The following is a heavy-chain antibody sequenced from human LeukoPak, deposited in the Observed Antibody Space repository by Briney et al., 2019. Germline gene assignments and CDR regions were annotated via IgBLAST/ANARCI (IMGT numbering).Heavy chain of an antibody. CDR3: ARQRVGAAPDY. Sequence: GESLKISCKGSGYSFTSYWIGWVRQAPGQGLEWMGWISAYNGNTNYAQKLQGRVTMTTDTSTSTAYMELRSLRSDDTAVYYCARQRVGAAPDYWGQGTLVTVSS. CDR1: GYSFTSYW. J-gene: IGHJ4*02. V-gene: IGHV1-18*04. CDR2: ISAYNGNT. D-gene: IGHD1-26*01.